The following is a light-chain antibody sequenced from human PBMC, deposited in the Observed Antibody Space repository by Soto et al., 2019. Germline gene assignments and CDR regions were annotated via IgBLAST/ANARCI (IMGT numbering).Light chain of an antibody. CDR2: GAS. CDR1: QSVSSSY. Sequence: EIVLTQSPGTLSLSPGERATLSCRASQSVSSSYLAWYQQKPGQAPRLLIYGASTRATGIPARFSGSGSGTEFTLTISSLQSEDFAVYYCQQYNNWPATFGPGTKVDIK. J-gene: IGKJ3*01. CDR3: QQYNNWPAT. V-gene: IGKV3-15*01.